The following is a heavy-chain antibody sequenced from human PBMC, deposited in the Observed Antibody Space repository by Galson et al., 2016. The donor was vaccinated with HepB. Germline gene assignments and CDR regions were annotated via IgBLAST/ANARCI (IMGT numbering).Heavy chain of an antibody. CDR3: ARGVNHGDYVGHLFDP. D-gene: IGHD4-17*01. Sequence: SVKVSCKASGYTFTDDDIHWVRQAPGQGLEWLGWVDPYSGGTKFAPKFQGRVTMTMDTTISTAYMELKRLKSDDTAAYYCARGVNHGDYVGHLFDPWGQGTLVTVSS. V-gene: IGHV1-2*02. CDR1: GYTFTDDD. CDR2: VDPYSGGT. J-gene: IGHJ5*02.